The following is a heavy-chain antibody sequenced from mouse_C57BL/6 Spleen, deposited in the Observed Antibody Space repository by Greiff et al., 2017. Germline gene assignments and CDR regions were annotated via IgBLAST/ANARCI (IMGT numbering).Heavy chain of an antibody. D-gene: IGHD2-2*01. CDR3: ARSTMVTGAY. V-gene: IGHV1-59*01. J-gene: IGHJ3*01. Sequence: QVQLQQPGAELVRPGTSVKLSCKASGYTFTSYWMHWVKQRPGQGLEWIGVIDPSDSYTNYNQKFKGKATLTVDTSSSTAYMQLSSLTSEDSAVYYCARSTMVTGAYWGQGTLVTVSA. CDR2: IDPSDSYT. CDR1: GYTFTSYW.